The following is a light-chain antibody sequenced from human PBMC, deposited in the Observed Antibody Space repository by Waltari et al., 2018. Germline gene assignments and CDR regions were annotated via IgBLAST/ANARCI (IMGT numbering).Light chain of an antibody. Sequence: QSALTQPRPVSGSPGQSVTISCTGTSSDVGNYNYVSWYQQHPGKAPKVIIYDVYKRPSGVPDRFSGSKSGNTASLTISGLQAEDGADYYCCSYADTSTYVFGTGTQVLVL. CDR3: CSYADTSTYV. J-gene: IGLJ1*01. V-gene: IGLV2-11*01. CDR1: SSDVGNYNY. CDR2: DVY.